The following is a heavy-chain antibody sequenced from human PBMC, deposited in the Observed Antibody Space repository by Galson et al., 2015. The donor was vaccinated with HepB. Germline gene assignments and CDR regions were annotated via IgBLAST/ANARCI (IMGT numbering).Heavy chain of an antibody. CDR3: VARLTAAEGGGVDY. V-gene: IGHV3-64D*06. Sequence: SLRLSCAASGFTFSSYAMHWVRQAPGKGLEYVSAISSNGGSTYYADSVKGRFTISRDNSKNTLYLQMSSLRAEDTAVYYCVARLTAAEGGGVDYWGQGTLVTVSS. CDR1: GFTFSSYA. CDR2: ISSNGGST. D-gene: IGHD6-13*01. J-gene: IGHJ4*02.